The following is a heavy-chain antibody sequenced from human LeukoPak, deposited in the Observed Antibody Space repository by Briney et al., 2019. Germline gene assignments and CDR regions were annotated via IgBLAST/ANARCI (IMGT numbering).Heavy chain of an antibody. CDR3: AREGGEGYSYGPDY. V-gene: IGHV3-48*01. Sequence: GGSLRLSCAASGFTFSTYTMNWVRQAPGKGLEWVSSISSSSTTIYYADSVRGRFTISRDNAKNSLYLQMNSLRAEDTALYYCAREGGEGYSYGPDYWGQGTLVTVSS. CDR2: ISSSSTTI. J-gene: IGHJ4*02. D-gene: IGHD5-18*01. CDR1: GFTFSTYT.